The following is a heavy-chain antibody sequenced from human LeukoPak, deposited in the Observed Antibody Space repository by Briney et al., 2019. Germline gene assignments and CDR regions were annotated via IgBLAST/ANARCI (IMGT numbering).Heavy chain of an antibody. CDR1: GFTVSSNY. J-gene: IGHJ4*02. D-gene: IGHD3-10*01. CDR2: IYSGGGT. CDR3: ARETGYLGVFDY. Sequence: PGGSLRLSSAASGFTVSSNYMCWVRQAPGKGLEWVSVIYSGGGTYYADSVKGRFTISRDNSKNTLYLQMNSLRAEDTAVYYCARETGYLGVFDYWGQGTLVTVSS. V-gene: IGHV3-66*01.